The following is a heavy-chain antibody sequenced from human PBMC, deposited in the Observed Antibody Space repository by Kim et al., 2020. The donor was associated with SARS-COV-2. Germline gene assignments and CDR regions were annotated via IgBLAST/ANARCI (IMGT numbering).Heavy chain of an antibody. CDR1: GGTFSSYA. CDR3: ARDGYCSSTSCYDWFDP. J-gene: IGHJ5*02. V-gene: IGHV1-69*13. D-gene: IGHD2-2*03. Sequence: SVKVSCKASGGTFSSYAISWVRQAPGQGLEWMGGIIPIFGTANYAQKFQGRVTITADESTSTAYMELSSLRSEDTAVYYCARDGYCSSTSCYDWFDPWGQGTLGTVSS. CDR2: IIPIFGTA.